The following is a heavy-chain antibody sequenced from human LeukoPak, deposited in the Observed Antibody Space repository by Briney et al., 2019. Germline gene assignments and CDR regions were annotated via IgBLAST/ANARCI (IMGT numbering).Heavy chain of an antibody. D-gene: IGHD2-8*02. CDR2: SNPSGVGT. V-gene: IGHV1-46*01. Sequence: ASVKVSCKASGYTFTSYYMHWVRQAPGQGLEWMGVSNPSGVGTNYAQKFQDRVTMTRDTSTTTVYMELSSLRSEDTAVYYCAREESGGYFDYWGQGNLVTVSS. CDR3: AREESGGYFDY. J-gene: IGHJ4*02. CDR1: GYTFTSYY.